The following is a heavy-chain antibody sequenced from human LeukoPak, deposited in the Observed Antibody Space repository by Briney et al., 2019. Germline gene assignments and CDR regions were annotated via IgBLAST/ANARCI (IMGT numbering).Heavy chain of an antibody. D-gene: IGHD3-3*01. J-gene: IGHJ3*02. CDR3: ASTAKRFLEWLTAFDI. Sequence: GASVKVSCKASGGTFSSYAISWVRQAPGQGLEWMGGIIPIFGTANYAQKFQGRVTITTDESTSTAYMELSSLRSEDTAVYYCASTAKRFLEWLTAFDIWGQGTMVTVSS. V-gene: IGHV1-69*05. CDR1: GGTFSSYA. CDR2: IIPIFGTA.